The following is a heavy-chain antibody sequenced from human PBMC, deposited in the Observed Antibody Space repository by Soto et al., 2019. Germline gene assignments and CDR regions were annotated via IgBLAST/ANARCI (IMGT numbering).Heavy chain of an antibody. Sequence: EVQLVESGGGLVQPGGSLRLSCAASGFTFSSYSMNWVRQAPGKGLEWVSYISSSSSTIYYADSVKGRFTISRDNAKNSLYLQMNSLRHEDTAVYYCARDWGYGDYFTPFDYWGQGTLVTVSS. V-gene: IGHV3-48*02. CDR3: ARDWGYGDYFTPFDY. D-gene: IGHD4-17*01. CDR2: ISSSSSTI. J-gene: IGHJ4*02. CDR1: GFTFSSYS.